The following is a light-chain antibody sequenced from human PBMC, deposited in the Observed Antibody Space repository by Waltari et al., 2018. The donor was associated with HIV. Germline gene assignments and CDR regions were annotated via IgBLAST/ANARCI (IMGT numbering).Light chain of an antibody. CDR2: DVS. V-gene: IGLV2-14*01. Sequence: SALTQPASVSGSPGQSITIPCTGTSSDIRAYNYFSCYQQYPGKAPKLMIYDVSNRPSGVSTRFSGSKSGNTASLTISGLQAEDEADYYCSSYTVPGTLFGTGTRVTVL. CDR3: SSYTVPGTL. CDR1: SSDIRAYNY. J-gene: IGLJ1*01.